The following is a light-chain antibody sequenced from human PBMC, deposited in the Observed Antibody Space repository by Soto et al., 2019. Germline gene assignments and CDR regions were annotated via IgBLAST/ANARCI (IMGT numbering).Light chain of an antibody. V-gene: IGKV3-20*01. CDR1: QSVNGAY. J-gene: IGKJ1*01. CDR3: QHYGTART. CDR2: AAS. Sequence: EIVLTQSPGTLSLSPGERATLSCRASQSVNGAYLAWYQQKPGQAPRLLIYAASNRATGIPGSFSCSGSVTDSTITISRLELEDFAGYYCQHYGTARTFGQGTKVEIK.